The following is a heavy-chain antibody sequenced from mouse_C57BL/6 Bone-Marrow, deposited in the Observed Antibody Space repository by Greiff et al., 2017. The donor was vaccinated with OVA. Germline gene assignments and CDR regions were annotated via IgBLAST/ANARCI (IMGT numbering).Heavy chain of an antibody. V-gene: IGHV2-5*01. D-gene: IGHD2-5*01. Sequence: QVQLKESGPGLVQPSQSLSITCTVSGFSLTSYGVHWVRQSPGKGLEWLGVIWRGGSTDYNAAFMSRLSITNDNSKSQVFFKMNSLQADDTAIYYCAKKNYSTWYFDVWGTGTTVTVSS. CDR2: IWRGGST. CDR3: AKKNYSTWYFDV. J-gene: IGHJ1*03. CDR1: GFSLTSYG.